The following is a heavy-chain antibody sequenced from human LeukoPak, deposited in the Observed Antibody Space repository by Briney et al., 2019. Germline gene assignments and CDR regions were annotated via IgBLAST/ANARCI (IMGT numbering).Heavy chain of an antibody. Sequence: GGSLRLSCAASGFTFSSYAMSWVRQAPGKGLEWVSAISGSGGSTCYADSVKGRFTISRDNSKNTLYLQMNSLRAEDTAVYYCAKGIMSGWSFDYWGQGTLVTVSS. D-gene: IGHD6-19*01. V-gene: IGHV3-23*01. J-gene: IGHJ4*02. CDR1: GFTFSSYA. CDR2: ISGSGGST. CDR3: AKGIMSGWSFDY.